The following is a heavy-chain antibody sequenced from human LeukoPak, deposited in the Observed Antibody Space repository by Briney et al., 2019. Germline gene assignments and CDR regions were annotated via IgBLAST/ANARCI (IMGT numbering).Heavy chain of an antibody. CDR1: GFTVSSNY. CDR3: ARGAGVGYCSGGSCPLGDAFDI. D-gene: IGHD2-15*01. J-gene: IGHJ3*02. Sequence: PGGSLRLSRAASGFTVSSNYMSWVRQAPGKGLEWVSVIYSGGSTYYADSVKGRFTISRDNSKNTLYLQMNSLRAEDTAVYYCARGAGVGYCSGGSCPLGDAFDIWGQGTMVTVSS. CDR2: IYSGGST. V-gene: IGHV3-53*01.